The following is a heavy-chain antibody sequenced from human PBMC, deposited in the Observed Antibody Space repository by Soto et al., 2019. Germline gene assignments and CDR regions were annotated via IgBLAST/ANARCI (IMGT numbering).Heavy chain of an antibody. CDR2: INAGNGNT. D-gene: IGHD2-15*01. J-gene: IGHJ4*02. Sequence: ASVKVSCKASGYTFFTYAMHWVRQAPGQRLEWMGWINAGNGNTKYSQKFQGRVTITRDTSASTAYMQLSSLRSEDTAVYYCARGPGGPDGPVDDWGQGTLVTVSS. CDR3: ARGPGGPDGPVDD. V-gene: IGHV1-3*01. CDR1: GYTFFTYA.